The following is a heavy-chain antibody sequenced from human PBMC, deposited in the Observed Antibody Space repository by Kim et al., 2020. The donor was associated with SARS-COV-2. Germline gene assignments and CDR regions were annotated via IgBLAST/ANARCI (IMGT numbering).Heavy chain of an antibody. CDR2: IRTTGNDI. D-gene: IGHD3-9*01. V-gene: IGHV3-11*01. Sequence: GGSLRLSCVVSGFTFSHHDMSWIRQAPGKGPEWVSYIRTTGNDIYYADSVKGRFTISRDNAKNSLYLQMNDLRAEDTAVYYCARDLFDRAADYWGQGTLV. J-gene: IGHJ4*02. CDR1: GFTFSHHD. CDR3: ARDLFDRAADY.